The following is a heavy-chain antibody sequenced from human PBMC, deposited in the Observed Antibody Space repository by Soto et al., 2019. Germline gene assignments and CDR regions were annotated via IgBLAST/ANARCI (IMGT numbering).Heavy chain of an antibody. J-gene: IGHJ3*02. V-gene: IGHV6-1*01. Sequence: SQTLSLTCAISGDSVSSNSAAWNWIRQSPSRGLEWLGRTYYRSKWYNDYAVSVKSRITINPDTSKNQFSLQLNSVTPEDTAVYYCARERDPDYYDSSGYYYAFDIWGQGTMVTVSS. CDR1: GDSVSSNSAA. D-gene: IGHD3-22*01. CDR2: TYYRSKWYN. CDR3: ARERDPDYYDSSGYYYAFDI.